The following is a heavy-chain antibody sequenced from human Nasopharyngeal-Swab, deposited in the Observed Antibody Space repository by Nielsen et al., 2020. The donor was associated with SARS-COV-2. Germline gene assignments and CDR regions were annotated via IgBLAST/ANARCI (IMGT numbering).Heavy chain of an antibody. J-gene: IGHJ4*02. CDR2: TRSKGNNYAT. D-gene: IGHD2-15*01. Sequence: GESLKISCAASGFTFSDSAIHWVRQASGEGLEWVARTRSKGNNYATAYSASVKGRFIIFRDDPTNTAYLQMNSLKTEDTAMYYCNRCGGGCYSGRDYWGQGTLVTVSS. CDR3: NRCGGGCYSGRDY. CDR1: GFTFSDSA. V-gene: IGHV3-73*01.